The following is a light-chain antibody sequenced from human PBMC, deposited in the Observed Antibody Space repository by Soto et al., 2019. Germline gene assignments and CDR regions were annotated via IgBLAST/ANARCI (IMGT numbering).Light chain of an antibody. Sequence: QPVLTQPPSVSGAPGQRVTISCTGSSSNIGAGYDVHWYQQLPGTAPKLLIYGNSNRPSGVPDRFSGSKSGTSASLAITGLQAEDEADHYCQSYDSSLSGLFGGGTQLTVL. CDR2: GNS. J-gene: IGLJ2*01. V-gene: IGLV1-40*01. CDR3: QSYDSSLSGL. CDR1: SSNIGAGYD.